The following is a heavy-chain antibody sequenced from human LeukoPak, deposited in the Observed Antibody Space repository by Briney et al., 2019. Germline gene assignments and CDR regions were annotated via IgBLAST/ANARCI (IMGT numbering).Heavy chain of an antibody. CDR1: GGSISSGGYY. CDR3: ARDHETYDSSGYGAFDI. V-gene: IGHV4-31*03. J-gene: IGHJ3*02. D-gene: IGHD3-22*01. CDR2: IYYSGST. Sequence: SQTLSLTCTVSGGSISSGGYYWSWIRQHPGKGLEWIGYIYYSGSTHYNPSLKSRVTISVDTSKNQFSLKLSSVTAADTAVYYCARDHETYDSSGYGAFDIWGQGTMVTVSS.